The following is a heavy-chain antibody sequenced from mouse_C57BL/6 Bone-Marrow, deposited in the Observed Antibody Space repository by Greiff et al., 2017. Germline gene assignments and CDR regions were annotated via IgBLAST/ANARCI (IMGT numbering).Heavy chain of an antibody. CDR1: GFTFSSYA. D-gene: IGHD1-1*01. Sequence: EVQLVESGGGLVKPGGSLKLSCAASGFTFSSYAMSWVRQTPEKRLEWVATISDGGSYTYYPDNVKGRFTISRDNAKNNLYLQMSHLKSEDTAMYYCARDNTTVEGDFDYWGQGTTLTVSS. CDR3: ARDNTTVEGDFDY. J-gene: IGHJ2*01. CDR2: ISDGGSYT. V-gene: IGHV5-4*01.